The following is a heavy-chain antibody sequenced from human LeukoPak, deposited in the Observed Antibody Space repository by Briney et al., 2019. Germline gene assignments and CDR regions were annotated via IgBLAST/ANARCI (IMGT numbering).Heavy chain of an antibody. D-gene: IGHD3-3*01. CDR3: ARGLYSDMSGSFDY. J-gene: IGHJ4*02. CDR2: LYASGIT. Sequence: PGGFLRLSCAASGFSVSTNYMTWVRQAPGKGLEWVSLLYASGITQYADSVRGRFTISRDSSKNTLYLQMNSLRAEDTAVYYCARGLYSDMSGSFDYWGQGTLVTVSS. V-gene: IGHV3-66*01. CDR1: GFSVSTNY.